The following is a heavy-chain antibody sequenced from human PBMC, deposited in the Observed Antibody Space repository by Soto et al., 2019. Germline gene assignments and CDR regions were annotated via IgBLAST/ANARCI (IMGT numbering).Heavy chain of an antibody. V-gene: IGHV3-23*01. CDR1: AFTFSRFA. CDR2: ISGSGDKT. CDR3: AKGLSGSGAYQWFDP. Sequence: EVQLLESGGGLVQPGGSLRLSCVASAFTFSRFAMSWVRQTPGKGLEWVSAISGSGDKTFYADSVKGRFTISRDNSKNTLYLQMNSLRVEDTAVYYWAKGLSGSGAYQWFDPWGQGTLVTVSS. J-gene: IGHJ5*02. D-gene: IGHD3-10*01.